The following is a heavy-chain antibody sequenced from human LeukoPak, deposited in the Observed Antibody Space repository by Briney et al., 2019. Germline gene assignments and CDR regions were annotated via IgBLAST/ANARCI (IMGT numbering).Heavy chain of an antibody. V-gene: IGHV4-34*01. CDR3: ASHRLYYHYMDV. CDR1: GGSFKGCY. CDR2: INPGGST. Sequence: SETLSLTCAVYGGSFKGCYWSWIRQPPAKGLDWIGEINPGGSTNYNASLKGQVAISAETSKNQFSLELSSVTAADTAVYYCASHRLYYHYMDVWGKGTTVTVSS. J-gene: IGHJ6*03.